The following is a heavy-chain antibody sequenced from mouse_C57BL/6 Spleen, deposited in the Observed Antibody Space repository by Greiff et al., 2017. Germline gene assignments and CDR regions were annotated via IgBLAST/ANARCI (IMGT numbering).Heavy chain of an antibody. V-gene: IGHV1-61*01. CDR2: IYPSDSET. CDR3: ARRYSNSFAY. J-gene: IGHJ3*01. CDR1: GYTFTSYW. Sequence: QVQLQQPGAELVRPGSSVKLSCKASGYTFTSYWMDWVKQRPGQGLEWIGNIYPSDSETHYNQKFKDKATLTVDKSSSTAYMQLSSLTSEDSAVYYCARRYSNSFAYWGQGTLVTVSA. D-gene: IGHD2-5*01.